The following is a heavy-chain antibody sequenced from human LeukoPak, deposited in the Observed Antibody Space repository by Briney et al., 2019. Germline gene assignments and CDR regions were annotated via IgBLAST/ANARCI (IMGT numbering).Heavy chain of an antibody. CDR1: GFNFSSYS. CDR3: ARDIGTPSSSGY. Sequence: GGSLRLSCAASGFNFSSYSMNWVRQAPGKGLEWVSSISSSSSYIYYADSVKGRFTISRDNAKNSLYLQMNSLRAEDTAVYYCARDIGTPSSSGYWGQGTLVTVSS. J-gene: IGHJ4*02. D-gene: IGHD6-6*01. V-gene: IGHV3-21*01. CDR2: ISSSSSYI.